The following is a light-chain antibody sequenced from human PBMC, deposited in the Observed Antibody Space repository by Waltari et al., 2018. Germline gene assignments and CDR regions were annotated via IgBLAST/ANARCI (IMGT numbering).Light chain of an antibody. Sequence: QTVVTQEPSLTVSPGGTVTLTCASSTGAVTSGYFPIWFQQKPGQAPRPLIYSTSNKHSGTLSRFSGSLRGDKAALTLSAVQPEDEAEYYCLLYHRDAQLWVFGGGTTLTVL. CDR1: TGAVTSGYF. J-gene: IGLJ3*02. CDR3: LLYHRDAQLWV. CDR2: STS. V-gene: IGLV7-43*01.